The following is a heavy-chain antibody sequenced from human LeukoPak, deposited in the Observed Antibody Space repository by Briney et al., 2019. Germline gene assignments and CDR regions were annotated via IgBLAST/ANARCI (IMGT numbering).Heavy chain of an antibody. Sequence: SETLSLTCTVSGGSISSSSYYWGWIRQPPGKGLEWIGSIYYSGSTYYNPSLKSRVTISVDTSKNQFSLKLSSVTAADTAVYYCARDRGWGYGPSNWFDPWGQGTLVTVSS. D-gene: IGHD6-19*01. CDR2: IYYSGST. J-gene: IGHJ5*02. CDR1: GGSISSSSYY. V-gene: IGHV4-39*02. CDR3: ARDRGWGYGPSNWFDP.